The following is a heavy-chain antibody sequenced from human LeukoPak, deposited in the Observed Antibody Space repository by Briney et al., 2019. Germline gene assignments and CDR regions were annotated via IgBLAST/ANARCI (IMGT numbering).Heavy chain of an antibody. D-gene: IGHD4-17*01. Sequence: ASVKVSCKASGYTFTGYYMHWVRQAPGQGLEWMGWINPNSGGTNYAQKFQGRVTMTRDTSISTAYMELSRLRSDDTAVYYRARSLTTVTAFLYNWFDPWGQGTLVTVSS. V-gene: IGHV1-2*02. J-gene: IGHJ5*02. CDR1: GYTFTGYY. CDR3: ARSLTTVTAFLYNWFDP. CDR2: INPNSGGT.